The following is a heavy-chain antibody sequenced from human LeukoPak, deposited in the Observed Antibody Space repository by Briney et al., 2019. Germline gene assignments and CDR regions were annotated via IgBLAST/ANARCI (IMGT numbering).Heavy chain of an antibody. D-gene: IGHD6-13*01. CDR1: GFTFSTYG. J-gene: IGHJ4*02. CDR3: AKDKTYRRAAAVDY. Sequence: GGSLRLSCAVSGFTFSTYGMHWVRQAPGKGLEWVAVISYDGLNKYYADSVKGRFTISRDNSKNTLYLQMNSLRAEDTAVYYCAKDKTYRRAAAVDYWGQGTLVTVSS. V-gene: IGHV3-30*18. CDR2: ISYDGLNK.